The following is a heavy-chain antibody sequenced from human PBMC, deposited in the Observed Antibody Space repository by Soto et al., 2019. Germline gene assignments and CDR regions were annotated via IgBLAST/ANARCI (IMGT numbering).Heavy chain of an antibody. J-gene: IGHJ4*02. D-gene: IGHD1-26*01. CDR1: GGSISNSVW. CDR3: ASGAYFDS. Sequence: QVQLQESGPGLVKPSGTLSLTCAVSGGSISNSVWWSWVRQPPGKGLEWIGEVYHSGSTTYTPSPMTRAMTSVAQSKTQSSLKLCSVTAAAPAVYSCASGAYFDSWGQGTLVTVSS. V-gene: IGHV4-4*02. CDR2: VYHSGST.